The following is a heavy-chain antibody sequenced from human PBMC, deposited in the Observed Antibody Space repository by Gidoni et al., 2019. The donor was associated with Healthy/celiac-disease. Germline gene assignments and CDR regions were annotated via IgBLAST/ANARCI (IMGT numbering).Heavy chain of an antibody. CDR3: AREQGRFTVVRGALGWFDP. D-gene: IGHD3-10*01. CDR1: GFHFSDYY. V-gene: IGHV3-11*05. CDR2: IVCSSSNT. Sequence: QVQLVESGGGLVQPGGSLRITGAASGFHFSDYYNSWSRQAPGKGREWVACIVCSSSNTNCADSVKGRFTISRDNAKNSLYPQMNSLRAEDTAVYYCAREQGRFTVVRGALGWFDPWGQGTLVTVSS. J-gene: IGHJ5*02.